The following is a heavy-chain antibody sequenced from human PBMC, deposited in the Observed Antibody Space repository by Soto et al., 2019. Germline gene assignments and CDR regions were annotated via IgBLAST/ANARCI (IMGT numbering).Heavy chain of an antibody. D-gene: IGHD2-15*01. Sequence: QVQLVESGGGVVQPGRSLRLSCAASGFTFSSYGMHWVRQAPGKGLEWVAVIWYDGSNKYYADSVKGRFTISRDNSQNKLYLQMNSLRAEDTAVYYCARDGYCSGGSCYSVPVFDYWGQGTLVTVSS. V-gene: IGHV3-33*01. CDR1: GFTFSSYG. CDR2: IWYDGSNK. J-gene: IGHJ4*02. CDR3: ARDGYCSGGSCYSVPVFDY.